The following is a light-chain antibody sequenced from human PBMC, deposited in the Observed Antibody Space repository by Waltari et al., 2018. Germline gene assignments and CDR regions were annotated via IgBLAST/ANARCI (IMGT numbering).Light chain of an antibody. Sequence: QSALTQSAPVSGSPGQSLTISCTRTSSNIASQRYVPRYQQHAAKAPKLLISDVHQRPSGISSRFSGSKSGNTASLTISGLQAEDEADYYCSSFTTSSTWVFGGGTQLTVL. J-gene: IGLJ3*02. CDR3: SSFTTSSTWV. V-gene: IGLV2-14*03. CDR2: DVH. CDR1: SSNIASQRY.